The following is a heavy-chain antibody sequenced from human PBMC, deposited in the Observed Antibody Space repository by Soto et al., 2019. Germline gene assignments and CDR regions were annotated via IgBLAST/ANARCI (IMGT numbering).Heavy chain of an antibody. Sequence: LGESLKISCKGSGYSFAGYWITWVRQKPGKVLEWMGRIDPSDSQTYYSPSFRGHVTISVTKSITTVFLQWSSLRASDTAMYYCARQIYDSDTGPNFQYYFDSWGQGXPVTVSS. V-gene: IGHV5-10-1*01. J-gene: IGHJ4*02. CDR1: GYSFAGYW. CDR3: ARQIYDSDTGPNFQYYFDS. CDR2: IDPSDSQT. D-gene: IGHD3-22*01.